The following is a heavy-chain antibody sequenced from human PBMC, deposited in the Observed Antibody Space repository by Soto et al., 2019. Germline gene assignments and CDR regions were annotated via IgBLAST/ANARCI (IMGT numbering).Heavy chain of an antibody. D-gene: IGHD3-3*01. CDR1: GYTFTGYY. J-gene: IGHJ6*02. CDR2: INPNSGGT. Sequence: QVQLVQSGAEVKKPGASVKVSCKASGYTFTGYYMHWVRQAPGQGLEWMGWINPNSGGTNYAQKFQGGVTMTRDTSISTAYMELSRLRSDDTAVYYCARVGMESESHYYGMDVWGQGTTVTVSS. CDR3: ARVGMESESHYYGMDV. V-gene: IGHV1-2*02.